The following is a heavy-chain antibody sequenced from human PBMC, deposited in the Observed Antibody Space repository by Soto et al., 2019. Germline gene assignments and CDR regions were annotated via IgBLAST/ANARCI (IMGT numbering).Heavy chain of an antibody. V-gene: IGHV1-69*01. Sequence: QVQLVQSVSECKKPGASEKVSWKASGGTFGIYAISWVLQSPGQWHEWMGGIIPIPGTANNAQKFQGRVTIAADESTSTAYMELSSLRSEDTAVYYCARSQRSSTILEIYYYYYYGMDVWCQGTTVTVSS. CDR1: GGTFGIYA. J-gene: IGHJ6*02. D-gene: IGHD2-2*01. CDR2: IIPIPGTA. CDR3: ARSQRSSTILEIYYYYYYGMDV.